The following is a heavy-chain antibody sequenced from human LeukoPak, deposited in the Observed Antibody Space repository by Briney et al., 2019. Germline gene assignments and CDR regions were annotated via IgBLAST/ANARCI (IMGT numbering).Heavy chain of an antibody. CDR2: IYYSGST. CDR3: ARVSGSAFYSGSGSYYDSPFDY. CDR1: GGSISSGDYY. V-gene: IGHV4-39*07. Sequence: PSETLSLTCTVSGGSISSGDYYWGWIRQPPGKGLEWIANIYYSGSTYYNPSLKSRVTISIDTSKSQFSLKLSSVTAADTAVYYCARVSGSAFYSGSGSYYDSPFDYWGQGTLVTVSS. J-gene: IGHJ4*02. D-gene: IGHD3-10*01.